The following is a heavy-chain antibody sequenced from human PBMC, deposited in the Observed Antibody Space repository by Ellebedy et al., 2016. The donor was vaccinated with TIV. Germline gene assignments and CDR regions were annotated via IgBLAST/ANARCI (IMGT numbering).Heavy chain of an antibody. Sequence: ASVKVSXXASGYTFTSYGISWVRQAPGQGLEWMGWISAYNGNTNYAQKLQGRVTMTTDTSTSTAYMELRSLRSDDTAVYYCARSSQYYDFWSGYFGTYYFDYWGQGTLVTVSS. CDR1: GYTFTSYG. V-gene: IGHV1-18*01. CDR3: ARSSQYYDFWSGYFGTYYFDY. J-gene: IGHJ4*02. CDR2: ISAYNGNT. D-gene: IGHD3-3*01.